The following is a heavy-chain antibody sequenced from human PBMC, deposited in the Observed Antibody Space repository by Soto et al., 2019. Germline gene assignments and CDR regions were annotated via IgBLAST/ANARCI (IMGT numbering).Heavy chain of an antibody. CDR2: ISHTGTT. Sequence: PSETLSLTCAVSGDSISGSQWWSWVHLPPGKGLEWIGEISHTGTTNYNPSLKSRVTMSVDKPKNQFSLNLTSVTAADTAVYYCARDISSRDEYFDYWGQGTVVTVSS. V-gene: IGHV4-4*02. CDR3: ARDISSRDEYFDY. CDR1: GDSISGSQW. D-gene: IGHD2-2*01. J-gene: IGHJ4*02.